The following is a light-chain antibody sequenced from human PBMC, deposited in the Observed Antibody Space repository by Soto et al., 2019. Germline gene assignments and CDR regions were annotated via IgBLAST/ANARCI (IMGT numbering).Light chain of an antibody. CDR1: SSNIGAGYD. CDR2: GNS. J-gene: IGLJ2*01. V-gene: IGLV1-40*01. CDR3: QSYDSSSWV. Sequence: QSVLTQPPSVSGAPGQRVTISCTGSSSNIGAGYDVHWYQQLPGTAPKLLIYGNSNRPSGVPDRFSGSKSGTSASLAITGRQAEDEADYYCQSYDSSSWVFGGGTKVTVL.